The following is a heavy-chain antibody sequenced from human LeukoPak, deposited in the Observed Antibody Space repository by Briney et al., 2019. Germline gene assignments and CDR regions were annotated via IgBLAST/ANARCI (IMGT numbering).Heavy chain of an antibody. Sequence: SETLSLTCTVSGGSISNGVYYWSWIRQHPGKGLEWIGYIYYSGSTYYSPSLKSRLTMSVDTSKNQFSLKLSSVTAADTAVYYCARDHGDSSGYLDAFDIWGQGTMVTVSS. V-gene: IGHV4-31*03. CDR1: GGSISNGVYY. J-gene: IGHJ3*02. CDR2: IYYSGST. D-gene: IGHD3-22*01. CDR3: ARDHGDSSGYLDAFDI.